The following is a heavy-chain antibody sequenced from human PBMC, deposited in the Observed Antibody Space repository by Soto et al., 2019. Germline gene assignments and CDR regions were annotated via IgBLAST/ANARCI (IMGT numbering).Heavy chain of an antibody. CDR3: VRVGVGIGNHFDS. CDR1: NGSISGFS. Sequence: SETLSLTCSVSNGSISGFSWTWIRQPPGKILEWIGYIHYSGRTDYNPSLTSRATMSVDTSKNQFSLNLKSITAADTAVYYCVRVGVGIGNHFDSWGRGTLVTVSS. D-gene: IGHD1-26*01. CDR2: IHYSGRT. J-gene: IGHJ4*02. V-gene: IGHV4-59*12.